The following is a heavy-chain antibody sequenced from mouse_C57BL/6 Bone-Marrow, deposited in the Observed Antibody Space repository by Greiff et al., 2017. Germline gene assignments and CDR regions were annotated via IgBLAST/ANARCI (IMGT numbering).Heavy chain of an antibody. CDR3: ARILGYDGDY. D-gene: IGHD2-2*01. Sequence: VQLQQSVAELVRPGASVKLSCTASGFNITNTYMHWVKQRPEQGLEWIGMIDPASGHPNYTPKFQGKATITADTSSNTAYLQRSSLTSEDTAVYYCARILGYDGDYWGQGTTLTVSS. CDR2: IDPASGHP. J-gene: IGHJ2*01. V-gene: IGHV14-3*01. CDR1: GFNITNTY.